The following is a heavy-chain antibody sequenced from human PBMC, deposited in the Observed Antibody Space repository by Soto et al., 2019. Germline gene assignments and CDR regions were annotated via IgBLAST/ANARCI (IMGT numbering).Heavy chain of an antibody. Sequence: EVHLLESGGGLLQPGGSLRLSCEASGFTFSIYAMSWVRQAPGGGLEWVSTIGGTETYYADSVEGRFTISRHNSKNAVFLQMNSLRVEETAIEYCARDAVPGNVHYDWCDPWGQGTLVTVSS. CDR2: IGGTET. D-gene: IGHD6-19*01. CDR1: GFTFSIYA. J-gene: IGHJ5*02. V-gene: IGHV3-23*01. CDR3: ARDAVPGNVHYDWCDP.